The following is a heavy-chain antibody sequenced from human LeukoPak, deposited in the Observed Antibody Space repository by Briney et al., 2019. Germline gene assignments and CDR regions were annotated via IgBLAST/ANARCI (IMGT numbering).Heavy chain of an antibody. Sequence: GGSLRLSCAASGFTFSSYAMSWVRQAPGKGLEWVSAISGSGGSTYYADSVKGRFTISRDNSKNTLYLQMNSLRAEDTAVYYCAREYYGSGSLEYYFDYWGQGTLVTVSS. V-gene: IGHV3-23*01. CDR1: GFTFSSYA. CDR2: ISGSGGST. D-gene: IGHD3-10*01. CDR3: AREYYGSGSLEYYFDY. J-gene: IGHJ4*02.